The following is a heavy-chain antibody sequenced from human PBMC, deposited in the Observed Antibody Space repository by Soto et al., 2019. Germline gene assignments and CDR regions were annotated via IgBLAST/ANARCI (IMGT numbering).Heavy chain of an antibody. V-gene: IGHV3-30*18. CDR1: GFTFTSYG. Sequence: QVQLVESGGGVVHPGRSLRLSCAASGFTFTSYGMHWVRQAPGKGLEWVTFISYDGSNKDYADSVKGRFTISRDNSKNTVYLQMSSLRADDTGVYYCVKDLWRWARVVIPADHWGQGTLVTVFS. D-gene: IGHD3-22*01. CDR3: VKDLWRWARVVIPADH. J-gene: IGHJ4*02. CDR2: ISYDGSNK.